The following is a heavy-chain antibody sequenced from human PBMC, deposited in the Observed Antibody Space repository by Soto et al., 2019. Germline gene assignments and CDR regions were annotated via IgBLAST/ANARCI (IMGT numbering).Heavy chain of an antibody. J-gene: IGHJ6*03. CDR1: GGSFSGYY. V-gene: IGHV4-34*01. CDR2: INHSGST. Sequence: SETLSLTCAVYGGSFSGYYWSWIRQPPGKGLEWIGEINHSGSTNYNPSLKSRVTISVDTSKNQFSLKLSSVTAADTAVYYCARLDVLRFLEWPALYYYYYMDLWGKGTTVTVSS. D-gene: IGHD3-3*01. CDR3: ARLDVLRFLEWPALYYYYYMDL.